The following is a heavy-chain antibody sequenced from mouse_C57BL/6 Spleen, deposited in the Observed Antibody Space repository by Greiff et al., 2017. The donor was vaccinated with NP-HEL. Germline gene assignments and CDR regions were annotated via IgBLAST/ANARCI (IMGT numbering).Heavy chain of an antibody. CDR1: GFTFSSYG. CDR2: ISSGGSYT. D-gene: IGHD3-2*02. V-gene: IGHV5-6*01. CDR3: AIDSSGHAMDY. J-gene: IGHJ4*01. Sequence: EVQRVESGGDLVKPGGSLKLSCAASGFTFSSYGMSWVRQTPDKRLEWVATISSGGSYTYYPDSVKGRFTISRDNAKNTLYLQMSSLKSEDTAMYYCAIDSSGHAMDYWGQGTSVTVSS.